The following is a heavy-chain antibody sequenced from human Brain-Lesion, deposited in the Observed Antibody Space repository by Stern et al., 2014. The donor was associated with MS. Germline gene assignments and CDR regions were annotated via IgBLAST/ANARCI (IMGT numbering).Heavy chain of an antibody. V-gene: IGHV4-39*01. Sequence: QLQLQESGPGLVKPSDTLSLTCSVSGDSLSSSTFYWGWLRQPPGKGPEWIGRVYYRGTPYYPPPLKGRVPIPVDTSKNQFSLRLPSVTAADTAVYYCARHQLGYGYAYLRYWGQGTLVTVSS. D-gene: IGHD5-18*01. CDR2: VYYRGTP. CDR1: GDSLSSSTFY. CDR3: ARHQLGYGYAYLRY. J-gene: IGHJ4*02.